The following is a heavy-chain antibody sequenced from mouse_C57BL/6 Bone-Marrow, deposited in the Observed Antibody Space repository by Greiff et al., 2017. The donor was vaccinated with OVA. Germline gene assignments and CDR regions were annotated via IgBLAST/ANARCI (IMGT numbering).Heavy chain of an antibody. CDR2: IFPNNGFT. D-gene: IGHD2-5*01. CDR1: GYTFTDYY. J-gene: IGHJ3*01. CDR3: ARVGTYYSKGSFAY. Sequence: VQLQQSGPELVKPGASVKISCKASGYTFTDYYMNWVKQSHGKSLEWIGDIFPNNGFTSYNQKFKGKATLTVDKSSSTAYMELRSLTSEDSAVYYCARVGTYYSKGSFAYWGQGTLVPVSA. V-gene: IGHV1-26*01.